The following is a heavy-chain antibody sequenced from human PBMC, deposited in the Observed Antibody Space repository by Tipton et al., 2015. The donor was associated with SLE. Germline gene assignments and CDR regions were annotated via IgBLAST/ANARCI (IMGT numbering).Heavy chain of an antibody. Sequence: QSGAEVKKPGASVKVSCKASGYTFTSYGISWVRQAPGQGLEWMGGIIPIFGTANYAQKFQGRVTITMDESTSTAYMELSSLRSEDTAVYYCARGAAGTPGWYFDLWGRGTLVTVSS. V-gene: IGHV1-69*05. CDR3: ARGAAGTPGWYFDL. J-gene: IGHJ2*01. D-gene: IGHD6-13*01. CDR1: GYTFTSYG. CDR2: IIPIFGTA.